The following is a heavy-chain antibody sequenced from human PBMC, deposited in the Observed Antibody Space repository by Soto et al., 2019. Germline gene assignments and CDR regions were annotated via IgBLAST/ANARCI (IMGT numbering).Heavy chain of an antibody. CDR3: ARSSHYYGEYNYHYYYYMDV. Sequence: SETLSLTCTVSGGSISSSSYYWGLIRQPPGKGLEWIGSIYYSGSTSYNPSLKSRVTISVDTSKNQFSLKLSSVTAADTAVYYCARSSHYYGEYNYHYYYYMDVCGKGTTLTVS. CDR2: IYYSGST. CDR1: GGSISSSSYY. D-gene: IGHD4-17*01. V-gene: IGHV4-39*07. J-gene: IGHJ6*03.